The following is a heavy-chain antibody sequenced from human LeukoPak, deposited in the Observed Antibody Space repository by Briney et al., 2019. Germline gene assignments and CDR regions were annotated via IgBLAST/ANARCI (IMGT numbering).Heavy chain of an antibody. V-gene: IGHV1-69*13. CDR3: ATGGYDSEVDY. D-gene: IGHD5-12*01. Sequence: SVKVSCKASGYTFTSYGISWVRQAPGQGLEWMGWIIPIFGTANYAQKFQGRVTITADESTSTAYMELSSLRSEDTAVYYCATGGYDSEVDYWGQGTLVTVSS. CDR2: IIPIFGTA. J-gene: IGHJ4*02. CDR1: GYTFTSYG.